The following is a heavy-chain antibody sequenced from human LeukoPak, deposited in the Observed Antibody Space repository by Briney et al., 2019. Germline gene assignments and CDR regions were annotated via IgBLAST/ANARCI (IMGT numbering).Heavy chain of an antibody. CDR3: ARVRTTVTTGPWSAFDI. CDR2: IYHSGST. Sequence: SQTLSLTCAVSGGSISSGGYSWSWIRQPPGRGLEWIGYIYHSGSTYYNPSLKSRVTISVDRSKNQFSLKLSSVTAADTAVYYCARVRTTVTTGPWSAFDIWGQGTMVTVSS. D-gene: IGHD4-11*01. CDR1: GGSISSGGYS. V-gene: IGHV4-30-2*01. J-gene: IGHJ3*02.